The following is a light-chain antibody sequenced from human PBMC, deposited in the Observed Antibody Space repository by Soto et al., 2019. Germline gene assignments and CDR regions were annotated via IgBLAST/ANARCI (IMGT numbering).Light chain of an antibody. V-gene: IGKV1-5*01. CDR2: DAS. Sequence: DIQMTQSPSTLSASVGDRVTITCRASQSISSWLAWYQQKPGKAPKLLIYDASSLESGVPSRFSGSGSGTDFTLTNGSLQHDDFATYDCQQYNSPWTFGQGTKVEIK. CDR3: QQYNSPWT. J-gene: IGKJ1*01. CDR1: QSISSW.